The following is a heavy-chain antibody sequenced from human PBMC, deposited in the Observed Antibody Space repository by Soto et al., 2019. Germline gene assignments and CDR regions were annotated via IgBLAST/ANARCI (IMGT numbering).Heavy chain of an antibody. CDR2: IYYSGST. D-gene: IGHD4-17*01. CDR1: GGAISSSKW. Sequence: SETLSLTCAVSGGAISSSKWWSWLRQPSGKGLEWIGYIYYSGSTNYNPSLKSRVTISVDTSKNQFSLKLSSVTAADTAVYYCARHPTVTEYYFDYWGQGTLVTVSS. V-gene: IGHV4-4*02. J-gene: IGHJ4*02. CDR3: ARHPTVTEYYFDY.